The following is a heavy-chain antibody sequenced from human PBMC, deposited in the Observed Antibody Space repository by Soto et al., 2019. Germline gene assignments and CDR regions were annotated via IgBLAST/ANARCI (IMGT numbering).Heavy chain of an antibody. CDR3: STRGSF. V-gene: IGHV3-15*07. Sequence: GGSLRLSCAASGLTFSNSWLSWVRQTPGKRLEWDGRIKSKTDGGTADYAAPVKGRFTISRDDSRNTLYLQMNSLKIEHTAIYYCSTRGSFWGQGTLVTVSS. CDR2: IKSKTDGGTA. J-gene: IGHJ4*02. CDR1: GLTFSNSW. D-gene: IGHD6-13*01.